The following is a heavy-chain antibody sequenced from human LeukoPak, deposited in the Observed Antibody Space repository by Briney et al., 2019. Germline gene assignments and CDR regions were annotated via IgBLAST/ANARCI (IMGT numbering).Heavy chain of an antibody. V-gene: IGHV1-2*02. D-gene: IGHD6-19*01. CDR1: GYTFTSYG. Sequence: ASVKVSCKASGYTFTSYGISWVRQAPGQGLEWMGWINPNSGGTNYAQKFQGRVTMTRDTSISTAYMELSRLRSDDTAVYYCARDDGSGWSWQPYNWFDPWGQGTLVTVSS. J-gene: IGHJ5*02. CDR2: INPNSGGT. CDR3: ARDDGSGWSWQPYNWFDP.